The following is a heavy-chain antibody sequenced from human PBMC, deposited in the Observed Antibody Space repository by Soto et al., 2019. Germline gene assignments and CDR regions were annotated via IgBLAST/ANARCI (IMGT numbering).Heavy chain of an antibody. CDR1: GGSISSGGYY. CDR2: IYYSGST. V-gene: IGHV4-31*03. Sequence: QVQLQESGPGLVKPSQTLSLTCTVSGGSISSGGYYWSWIRQHPGKGLEWIGYIYYSGSTYYNPSLKSRVTXSXDXAKNQFSLKLSSVTAADTAVYYCARGGIAAAAPPDYWGQGTLVTVSS. CDR3: ARGGIAAAAPPDY. D-gene: IGHD6-13*01. J-gene: IGHJ4*02.